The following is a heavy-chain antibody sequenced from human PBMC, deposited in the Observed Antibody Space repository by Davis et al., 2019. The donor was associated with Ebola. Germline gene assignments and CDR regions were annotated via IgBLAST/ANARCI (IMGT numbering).Heavy chain of an antibody. J-gene: IGHJ6*02. CDR2: MNPNSGNT. CDR1: GYTFTSYD. CDR3: ARGRGVLMVYAWYYYYYGMDV. D-gene: IGHD2-8*01. Sequence: ASVKVSCKASGYTFTSYDINWVRQATGQGLEWMGWMNPNSGNTGYAQKFQSRVTMTRNTSISTAYMELSSLRSEDTAVYYCARGRGVLMVYAWYYYYYGMDVWGQGTTVTVSS. V-gene: IGHV1-8*01.